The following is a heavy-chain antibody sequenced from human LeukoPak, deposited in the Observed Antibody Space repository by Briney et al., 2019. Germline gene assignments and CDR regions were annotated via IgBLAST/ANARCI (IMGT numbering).Heavy chain of an antibody. D-gene: IGHD3-9*01. J-gene: IGHJ4*02. Sequence: GGSLRLSCAASGFTFSSYGMHWVRQAPGKGLEWVSFIRYDGSNKYYEDSVKGRFTISRDNSKNTVHLQMNSLRAEDTAVYYRAKDTSIYYDILTGYYGIDYWGQGTLVTVSS. V-gene: IGHV3-30*02. CDR2: IRYDGSNK. CDR1: GFTFSSYG. CDR3: AKDTSIYYDILTGYYGIDY.